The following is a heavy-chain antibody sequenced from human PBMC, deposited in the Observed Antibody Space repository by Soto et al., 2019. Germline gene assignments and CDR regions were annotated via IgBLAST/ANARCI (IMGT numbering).Heavy chain of an antibody. V-gene: IGHV4-34*01. CDR3: ARGRRILPLVVRGVICCNWFDP. Sequence: SETMSVTCAVDGGSFIGYCWSWIRQPPGKGLEWIGEINHSGSTNYNPSLKSRVTISVDTSKNQFSLKLSSVTAADTAVYYCARGRRILPLVVRGVICCNWFDPWGQGTLVTVSS. CDR1: GGSFIGYC. D-gene: IGHD3-10*01. J-gene: IGHJ5*02. CDR2: INHSGST.